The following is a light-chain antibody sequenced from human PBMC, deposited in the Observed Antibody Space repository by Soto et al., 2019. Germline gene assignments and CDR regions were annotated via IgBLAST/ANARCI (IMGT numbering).Light chain of an antibody. Sequence: SALTQPPSASGSPGQSVTISCTGTKNDIGLYDFVSWYQHHPGKAPRLIIYEVAQRPSGVPDRFSGSKSGNTASLTISGLQTEDETDYYCTSYTSSGTWVFGGGTKVTVL. CDR1: KNDIGLYDF. CDR3: TSYTSSGTWV. V-gene: IGLV2-18*02. CDR2: EVA. J-gene: IGLJ3*02.